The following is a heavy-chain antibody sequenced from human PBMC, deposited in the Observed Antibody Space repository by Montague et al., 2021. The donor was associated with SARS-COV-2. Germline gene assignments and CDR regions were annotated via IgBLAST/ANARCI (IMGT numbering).Heavy chain of an antibody. V-gene: IGHV4-59*02. J-gene: IGHJ5*02. CDR1: GGSVSSHY. Sequence: SETLSLTCSVSGGSVSSHYLNCIRHNPGKGLQWIGAIYYSASTNYNHSFQSRVTILVDTSKNQFSLKLSSVTAADTAVYYCARDRPAYYYDDSGHFLHGWFDPWGQGILVTVSS. CDR3: ARDRPAYYYDDSGHFLHGWFDP. D-gene: IGHD3-22*01. CDR2: IYYSAST.